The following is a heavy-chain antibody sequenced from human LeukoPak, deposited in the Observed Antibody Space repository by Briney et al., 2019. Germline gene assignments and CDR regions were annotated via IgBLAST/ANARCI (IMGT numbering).Heavy chain of an antibody. V-gene: IGHV1-2*02. CDR1: GYTFTGYY. CDR3: ARVSGSSWSEYFDY. Sequence: ASVKVSCKASGYTFTGYYMHWVRQAPGQGLEWMGWINPNGGGTNYAQKFQGRVTMTRDTSISTAYMELSRLRSDDTAVYYCARVSGSSWSEYFDYWGQGTLVTVSS. CDR2: INPNGGGT. D-gene: IGHD6-13*01. J-gene: IGHJ4*02.